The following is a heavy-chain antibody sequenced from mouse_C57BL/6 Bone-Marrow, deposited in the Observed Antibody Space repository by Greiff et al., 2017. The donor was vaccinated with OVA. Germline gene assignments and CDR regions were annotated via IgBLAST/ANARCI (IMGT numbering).Heavy chain of an antibody. Sequence: QVQLQQPGAELVKPGASVKLSCKASGYTFTSYWMHWVKQRPGQGLEWIGMIHPNSGSTNYNEKVKSKATLTVDKSSSTAYMQLSSLTSEDSAVYYCARRGQLRSWFAYWGQGTLVTVSA. CDR1: GYTFTSYW. V-gene: IGHV1-64*01. CDR3: ARRGQLRSWFAY. CDR2: IHPNSGST. J-gene: IGHJ3*01. D-gene: IGHD3-2*02.